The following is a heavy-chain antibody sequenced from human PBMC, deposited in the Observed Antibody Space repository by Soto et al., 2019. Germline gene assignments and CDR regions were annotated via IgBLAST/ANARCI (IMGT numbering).Heavy chain of an antibody. CDR1: GGSISSGGYS. CDR2: IYHSGST. V-gene: IGHV4-30-2*01. J-gene: IGHJ4*02. Sequence: SETLSLTCAVSGGSISSGGYSWSWIRQPPGKGLEWIGYIYHSGSTYYNPSLKSRVTISVDRSKNQFSLKLSSVTAADTAVYYCARGWSYCSGGSCYWRGAFDYWGQGTLVTVSS. CDR3: ARGWSYCSGGSCYWRGAFDY. D-gene: IGHD2-15*01.